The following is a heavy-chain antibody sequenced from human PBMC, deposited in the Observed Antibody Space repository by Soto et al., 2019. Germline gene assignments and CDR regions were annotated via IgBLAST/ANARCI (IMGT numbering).Heavy chain of an antibody. Sequence: SQTLSLTCAISGDSVSSNSAAWNWIRQSPSRGLEWLGRTYYRSKWYNDYAVSVKSRITINPDTSKNQFSLQLNSVTPEDTAVYYCARGYCSSTSRQGWFDPWGQGTLVTVSS. V-gene: IGHV6-1*01. J-gene: IGHJ5*02. CDR1: GDSVSSNSAA. CDR2: TYYRSKWYN. CDR3: ARGYCSSTSRQGWFDP. D-gene: IGHD2-2*01.